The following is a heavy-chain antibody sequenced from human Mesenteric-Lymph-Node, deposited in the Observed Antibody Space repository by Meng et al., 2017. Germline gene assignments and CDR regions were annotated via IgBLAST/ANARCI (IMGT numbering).Heavy chain of an antibody. J-gene: IGHJ4*02. D-gene: IGHD3-10*01. CDR2: VYHNGVT. Sequence: QVQLKQWGAEVLKPSETLSLTSAVYGGSLSGDYWSWIRQPPGKGLEWMGEVYHNGVTKYSPSLRSRVVISIDTSKNQFSLNLRSVSAADTAMYYCARGGATPMIIKYWGPGTLVTVSS. CDR1: GGSLSGDY. V-gene: IGHV4-34*02. CDR3: ARGGATPMIIKY.